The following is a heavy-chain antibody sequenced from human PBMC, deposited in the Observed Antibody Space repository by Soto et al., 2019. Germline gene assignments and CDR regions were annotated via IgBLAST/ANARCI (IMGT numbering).Heavy chain of an antibody. CDR1: GYTFTSYW. Sequence: GESLKISCKGSGYTFTSYWIGWVRQMPGEGLEWMGVIYPSDSDIRYSPSFQGKVTISADKSITTAYLQWSSLKAADTAMYYCVRSGTSSGRFSDYWGQGXLVTVSS. J-gene: IGHJ4*02. CDR3: VRSGTSSGRFSDY. V-gene: IGHV5-51*01. D-gene: IGHD2-15*01. CDR2: IYPSDSDI.